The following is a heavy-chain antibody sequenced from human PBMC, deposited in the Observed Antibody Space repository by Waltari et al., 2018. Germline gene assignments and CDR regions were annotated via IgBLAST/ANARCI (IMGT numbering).Heavy chain of an antibody. Sequence: EVQLVESGGGLIPPGGSLGLSCAASGFTVSSNYMSWGRQAPGKGLEWVSVIYSGGSTYYADSVKGRFTISRDNSKNTLYLQMNSLRAEDTAVYYCAREGRDGYNYYFDYWGQGTLVTVSS. V-gene: IGHV3-53*01. CDR2: IYSGGST. D-gene: IGHD5-12*01. CDR3: AREGRDGYNYYFDY. CDR1: GFTVSSNY. J-gene: IGHJ4*02.